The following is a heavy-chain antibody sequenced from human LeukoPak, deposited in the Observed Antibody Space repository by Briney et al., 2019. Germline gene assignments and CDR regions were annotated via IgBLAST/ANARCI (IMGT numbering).Heavy chain of an antibody. J-gene: IGHJ4*02. Sequence: SETLSLTCAVYGGSFSGYYWSWIRQPPGKGLEWIGSIYSSGSTYYNPSLKSRVTISVDTSKNQFSLKLSSVTAADTAVYYCARAPSRGRYFDWNPAHDYWGQGTLVTVSS. CDR3: ARAPSRGRYFDWNPAHDY. CDR2: IYSSGST. V-gene: IGHV4-34*01. D-gene: IGHD3-9*01. CDR1: GGSFSGYY.